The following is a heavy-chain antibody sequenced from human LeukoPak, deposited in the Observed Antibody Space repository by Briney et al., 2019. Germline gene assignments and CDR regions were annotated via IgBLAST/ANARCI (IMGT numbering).Heavy chain of an antibody. J-gene: IGHJ4*02. CDR1: GGTFSDYY. D-gene: IGHD6-13*01. CDR3: TRRPYSSSWYYFDY. Sequence: GGSLRLSCAVSGGTFSDYYMSWVRQAPGKGLEWVSYISSSGSMLHYADSVEGRFTISRDNAKNSLYLQMSSLRVEDTAVYYCTRRPYSSSWYYFDYWGQGTLVTVSS. V-gene: IGHV3-11*04. CDR2: ISSSGSML.